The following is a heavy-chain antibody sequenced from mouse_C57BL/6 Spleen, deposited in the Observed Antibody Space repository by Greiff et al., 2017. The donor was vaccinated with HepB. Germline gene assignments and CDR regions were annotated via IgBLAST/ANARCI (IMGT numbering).Heavy chain of an antibody. J-gene: IGHJ2*01. V-gene: IGHV1-42*01. CDR3: ARYGGRGYYFDY. CDR2: INPSTGGT. D-gene: IGHD1-1*01. Sequence: VQLKESGPELVKPGASVKISCKASGYSFTGYYMNWVKQSPEKSLEWIGEINPSTGGTTYNQKFKAKATLTVDKSSSTAYMQLKSLTSEDSAVYYCARYGGRGYYFDYWGQGTTLTVSS. CDR1: GYSFTGYY.